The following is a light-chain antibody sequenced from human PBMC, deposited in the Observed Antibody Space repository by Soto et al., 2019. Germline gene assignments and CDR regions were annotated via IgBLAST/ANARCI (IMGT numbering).Light chain of an antibody. J-gene: IGKJ2*01. CDR2: AAS. CDR1: QDIRND. Sequence: AIQMTQSPSSLSASVGDRVTITCRASQDIRNDLVWYQQTPGQPPKLLIYAASNLQSGVPPRFSGSASGTDFALTSTTLQPEEFATYYCLEDYNRPYTFGQGTKLEF. CDR3: LEDYNRPYT. V-gene: IGKV1-6*01.